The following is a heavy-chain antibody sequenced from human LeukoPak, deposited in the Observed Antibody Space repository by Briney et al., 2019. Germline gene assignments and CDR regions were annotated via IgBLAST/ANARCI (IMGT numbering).Heavy chain of an antibody. V-gene: IGHV1-69*13. D-gene: IGHD2-2*02. Sequence: ASVKVSCKASGGTFSSYAISWVRQAPGRGLEWMGGIIPIFGTANYAQKFQGRVTITADESTSTAYMELSSLRSEDTAVYYCARLMVVPAAIEDYWGQGTLVTVSS. CDR1: GGTFSSYA. J-gene: IGHJ4*02. CDR3: ARLMVVPAAIEDY. CDR2: IIPIFGTA.